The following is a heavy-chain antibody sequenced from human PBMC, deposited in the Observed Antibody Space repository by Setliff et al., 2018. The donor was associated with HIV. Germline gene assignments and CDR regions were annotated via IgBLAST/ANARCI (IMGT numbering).Heavy chain of an antibody. CDR1: GYTFSSYG. D-gene: IGHD6-19*01. CDR2: ISGYNGNT. Sequence: ASVKVSCKASGYTFSSYGISWVRQAPGQGLEWMGWISGYNGNTKYVQRLQGRVTMTTDTSTRTVYMELRSLRHDDTAEYFCARVPYRSAWFSGGHDAFDVWGQGTMVTV. V-gene: IGHV1-18*01. J-gene: IGHJ3*01. CDR3: ARVPYRSAWFSGGHDAFDV.